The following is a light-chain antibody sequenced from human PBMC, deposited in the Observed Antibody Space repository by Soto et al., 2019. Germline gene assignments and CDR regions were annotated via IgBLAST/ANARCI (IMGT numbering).Light chain of an antibody. CDR1: QNININ. CDR2: GAS. V-gene: IGKV3D-15*01. J-gene: IGKJ4*01. CDR3: QQYKDWPPLT. Sequence: EIVMTQSPLTLSVSPGERATLSCRASQNININLAWYQQRPGQAPRVLIYGASSRASGIPDRFSGSGSGTXXXXXXXXLEPDDFAFYYCQQYKDWPPLTFGGGTRVEIK.